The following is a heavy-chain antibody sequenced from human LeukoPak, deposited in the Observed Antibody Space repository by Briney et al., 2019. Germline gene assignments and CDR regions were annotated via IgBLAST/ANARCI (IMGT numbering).Heavy chain of an antibody. CDR2: IGGSGGST. CDR3: ARGSQYYDILTGYSTFDY. Sequence: GGSLRLSCAASGFRFSSYAMSWVRQAPGKGLEWVSGIGGSGGSTYYADSVKGRFTISRDNSKNTLYLQMNSLRAEDTAVYYCARGSQYYDILTGYSTFDYWGQGTLVTVSS. D-gene: IGHD3-9*01. CDR1: GFRFSSYA. V-gene: IGHV3-23*01. J-gene: IGHJ4*02.